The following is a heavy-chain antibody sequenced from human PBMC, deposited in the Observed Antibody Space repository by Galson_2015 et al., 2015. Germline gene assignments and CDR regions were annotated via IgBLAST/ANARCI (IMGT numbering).Heavy chain of an antibody. Sequence: CAISGDSVSTPAAAWNWIRQSPSRGLEWLGRTLYRSRWYNDYAVSMKSRITINPDTSKNQFSLQLSSVTPEDAAVYYCARGGNGANWYFELWGRGTLVTVSS. CDR3: ARGGNGANWYFEL. D-gene: IGHD1-1*01. V-gene: IGHV6-1*01. CDR2: TLYRSRWYN. CDR1: GDSVSTPAAA. J-gene: IGHJ2*01.